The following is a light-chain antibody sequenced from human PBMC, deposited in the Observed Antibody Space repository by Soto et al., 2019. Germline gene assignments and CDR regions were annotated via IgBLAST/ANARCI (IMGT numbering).Light chain of an antibody. CDR1: TMDVGGYNY. CDR2: DVS. J-gene: IGLJ2*01. V-gene: IGLV2-14*01. Sequence: QSVLTQPASVSGSPGQWITISCPGTTMDVGGYNYVSWYQQHPGKAPKLMIYDVSNRPSGVSNRFSGSKSGNTASLTISGLQAEDEADYYCSSYTSSSTLEVVFGGGTKLTVL. CDR3: SSYTSSSTLEVV.